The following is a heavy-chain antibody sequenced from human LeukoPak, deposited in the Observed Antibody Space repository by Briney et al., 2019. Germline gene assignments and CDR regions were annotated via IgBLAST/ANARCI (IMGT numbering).Heavy chain of an antibody. CDR2: ISGGGGNT. CDR3: AKNGRWQAYYFDY. D-gene: IGHD4-23*01. CDR1: GFTFSGYA. V-gene: IGHV3-23*01. Sequence: PGGPLRLSCAASGFTFSGYAMSWVRQAPGKGLEWVSSISGGGGNTYYADSVKGRFTISRDNSKNTLYLQMNSLRAEDTAVYYCAKNGRWQAYYFDYWGQGTRVTVSS. J-gene: IGHJ4*02.